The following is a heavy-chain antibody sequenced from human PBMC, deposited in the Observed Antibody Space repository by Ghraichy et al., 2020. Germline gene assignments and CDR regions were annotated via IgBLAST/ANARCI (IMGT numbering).Heavy chain of an antibody. V-gene: IGHV3-23*01. Sequence: SCAASGFTFSSYAMSWVRQAPGKGLEWVSAISGSGGSRYYADSGKGRFTISRDNSKNTLYLQMNSLRAEDTAVYYSAKDRDSSSSYDFDYWGHGTLVTVSS. J-gene: IGHJ4*01. D-gene: IGHD6-6*01. CDR2: ISGSGGSR. CDR1: GFTFSSYA. CDR3: AKDRDSSSSYDFDY.